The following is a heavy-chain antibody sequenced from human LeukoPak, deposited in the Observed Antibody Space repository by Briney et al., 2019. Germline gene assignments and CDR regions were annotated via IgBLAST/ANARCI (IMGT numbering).Heavy chain of an antibody. J-gene: IGHJ3*02. Sequence: PSETLSLTCTVSGGSISSGDYYWSWIRQPPGKGLEWIGYIYYSGSTYYNPSLKSRVTISVDTSKNQFSLKLSSVTAADTAVYYCASSVVPAGHTNPDAFDIWGQGTMVTVSS. D-gene: IGHD2-2*01. CDR3: ASSVVPAGHTNPDAFDI. CDR1: GGSISSGDYY. CDR2: IYYSGST. V-gene: IGHV4-30-4*08.